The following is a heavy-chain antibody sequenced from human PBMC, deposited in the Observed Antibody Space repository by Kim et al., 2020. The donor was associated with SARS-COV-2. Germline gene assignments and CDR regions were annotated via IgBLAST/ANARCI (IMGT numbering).Heavy chain of an antibody. CDR3: AREKTMAAIATYYFDY. Sequence: SVEGRFTNCRNNSKNTLYLQMNSLIAEDTAVYYCAREKTMAAIATYYFDYWGQGTLVTVSP. J-gene: IGHJ4*02. V-gene: IGHV3-30*01. D-gene: IGHD2-2*02.